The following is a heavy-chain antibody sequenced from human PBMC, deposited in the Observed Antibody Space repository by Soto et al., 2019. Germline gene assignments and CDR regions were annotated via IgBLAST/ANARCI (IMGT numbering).Heavy chain of an antibody. CDR2: IIDSGGST. J-gene: IGHJ6*02. Sequence: GGSLRLSCAASGFTFSGSAMHWVRQASGKGLEWVSDIIDSGGSTYYADSVKGRFTISRDNSKSTLYLQMNSLRAEDTALYYCAKGRSYYYYGVDVWGQGTTVTVSS. CDR1: GFTFSGSA. V-gene: IGHV3-23*01. CDR3: AKGRSYYYYGVDV.